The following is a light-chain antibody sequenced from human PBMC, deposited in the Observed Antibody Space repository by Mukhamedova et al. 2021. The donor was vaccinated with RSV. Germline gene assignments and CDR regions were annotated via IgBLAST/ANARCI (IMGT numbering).Light chain of an antibody. CDR2: AAS. J-gene: IGKJ2*01. Sequence: WYQRRVHGKAPKLLLYAASRLQSGVPSRFSGSGSETDYTPTISSLQPEDFATYYCQQYYFMPRTFGQGTKLEIK. V-gene: IGKV1-NL1*01. CDR3: QQYYFMPRT.